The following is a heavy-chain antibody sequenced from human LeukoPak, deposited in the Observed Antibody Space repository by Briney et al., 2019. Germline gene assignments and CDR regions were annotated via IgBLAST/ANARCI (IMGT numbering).Heavy chain of an antibody. V-gene: IGHV4-59*08. D-gene: IGHD5-18*01. CDR2: IYYSGST. J-gene: IGHJ4*02. Sequence: SETLSLTCTVSGGSISNSYWSWIRQPPGKGLEWIGYIYYSGSTDYNPSLTSRVTISLDTSKNQFSLKLSSVTAADTAVYYCASFRGYSYGHYFDYWGQGTLVTVSS. CDR1: GGSISNSY. CDR3: ASFRGYSYGHYFDY.